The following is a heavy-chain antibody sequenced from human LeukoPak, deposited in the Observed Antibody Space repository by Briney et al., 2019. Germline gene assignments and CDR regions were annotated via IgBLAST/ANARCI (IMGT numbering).Heavy chain of an antibody. CDR3: ARELVGAAFDY. J-gene: IGHJ4*02. D-gene: IGHD1-26*01. V-gene: IGHV4-59*01. CDR1: GGSISSYY. CDR2: IYYSGST. Sequence: PSETLSLTCTVSGGSISSYYRSWIRQPPGKGLEWIGYIYYSGSTNYNPSLKSRVTISADTSKNQFSLKLSSVTAADTAVYYCARELVGAAFDYWGQGTLVTVSS.